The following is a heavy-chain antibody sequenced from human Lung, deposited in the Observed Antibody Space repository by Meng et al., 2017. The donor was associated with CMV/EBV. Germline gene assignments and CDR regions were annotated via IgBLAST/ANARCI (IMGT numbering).Heavy chain of an antibody. J-gene: IGHJ4*02. CDR2: IYFSGNT. CDR3: VTETGYNYDN. V-gene: IGHV4-39*07. CDR1: GGSISRSSSY. D-gene: IGHD5-24*01. Sequence: QLRLKESGPGQVRPSGPLSPTCCVSGGSISRSSSYWGWIRQSPGKGLEWIGSIYFSGNTYYNPSLKSRVTMSVGTAQNKFSLTLRSVTAADTAVYYCVTETGYNYDNWGQGALVTVSS.